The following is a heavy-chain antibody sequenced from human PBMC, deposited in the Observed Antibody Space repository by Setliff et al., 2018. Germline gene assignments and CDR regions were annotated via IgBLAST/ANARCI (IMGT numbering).Heavy chain of an antibody. V-gene: IGHV3-30*02. CDR3: ARDRLVVVAASTLDY. CDR2: IRYDGGNK. Sequence: AGGSLRLSCAASGFTFSSYGMHWVRQAPGKGLEWVAFIRYDGGNKYYADSVKGRFTISRDNSKNTLYLQMNSLRAEDTAVYYCARDRLVVVAASTLDYWGQGTLVTVSS. D-gene: IGHD2-15*01. CDR1: GFTFSSYG. J-gene: IGHJ4*02.